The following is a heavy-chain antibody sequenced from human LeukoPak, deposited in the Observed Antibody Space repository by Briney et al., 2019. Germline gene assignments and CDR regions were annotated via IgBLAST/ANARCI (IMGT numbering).Heavy chain of an antibody. Sequence: GGSLRLSCAASGFTFSSSAMSWVRQVPGKGLEWVLGISASGGSTSYADSVKGRFTISRDSSKNTLFLHMNTLRAEDTAIYYCAKDRTVGASYWYFDLWGRGTLVTVSS. J-gene: IGHJ2*01. CDR1: GFTFSSSA. V-gene: IGHV3-23*01. D-gene: IGHD1-26*01. CDR2: ISASGGST. CDR3: AKDRTVGASYWYFDL.